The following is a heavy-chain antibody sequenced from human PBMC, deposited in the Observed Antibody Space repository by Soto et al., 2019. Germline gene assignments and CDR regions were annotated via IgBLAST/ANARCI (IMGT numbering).Heavy chain of an antibody. CDR3: ARIKLVEWFFINVDVYDMDV. D-gene: IGHD3-3*01. V-gene: IGHV3-48*02. Sequence: GGSLRLSCVASGFSLSDYAVNWVRQAPGKGLEWVSFISSDSKTIYYADSVEGRFTVSRDNARNSVSLQMDSLRDEDAAVYYCARIKLVEWFFINVDVYDMDVWGQGTPVTVSS. J-gene: IGHJ6*02. CDR2: ISSDSKTI. CDR1: GFSLSDYA.